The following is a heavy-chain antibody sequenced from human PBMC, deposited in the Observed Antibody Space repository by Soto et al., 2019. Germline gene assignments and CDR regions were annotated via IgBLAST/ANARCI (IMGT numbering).Heavy chain of an antibody. CDR3: ARVGGDTGEIDLGMDV. J-gene: IGHJ6*02. D-gene: IGHD7-27*01. V-gene: IGHV4-31*03. CDR2: IYYSGTT. Sequence: KPSETLSLTCSVSGGSISSVGYYWNLIRQNPGKGLEWIGYIYYSGTTYYNPSLKSRVTISEDTSKNHFSLNLSSVTAADTAVYYCARVGGDTGEIDLGMDVWGQGTTVTVSS. CDR1: GGSISSVGYY.